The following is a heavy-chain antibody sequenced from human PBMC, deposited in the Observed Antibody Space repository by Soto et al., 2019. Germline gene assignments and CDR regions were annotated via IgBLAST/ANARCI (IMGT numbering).Heavy chain of an antibody. CDR1: GFTVSSNY. D-gene: IGHD6-13*01. V-gene: IGHV3-66*01. CDR3: ARDNSSSSWYGIDAFDI. CDR2: IYSGGRT. Sequence: EVQLVESGGGLVQPGGSLRLSCAASGFTVSSNYMRWVRQALGKGLAWVSVIYSGGRTYYADCVKGRFTISRDNSKNTLYLEMNSLRAEDTAVYYCARDNSSSSWYGIDAFDIWGQGTMVTVSS. J-gene: IGHJ3*02.